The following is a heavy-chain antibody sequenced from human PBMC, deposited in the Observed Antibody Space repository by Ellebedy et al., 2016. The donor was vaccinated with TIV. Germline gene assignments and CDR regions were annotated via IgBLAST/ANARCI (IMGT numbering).Heavy chain of an antibody. CDR1: GGTISDSY. V-gene: IGHV4-4*07. CDR3: ARDAWGRDAFDI. D-gene: IGHD7-27*01. J-gene: IGHJ3*02. CDR2: IYSSGST. Sequence: SETLSLXXTVSGGTISDSYWTWLRQLAGKGLEWIGRIYSSGSTNYNPSLKSRVTMSVDTSKNQFSLKLSSVTAADTAVYYCARDAWGRDAFDIWGQGTMVSVSS.